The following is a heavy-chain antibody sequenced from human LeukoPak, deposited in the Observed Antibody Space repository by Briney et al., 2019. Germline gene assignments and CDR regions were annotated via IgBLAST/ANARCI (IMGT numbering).Heavy chain of an antibody. V-gene: IGHV1-18*01. CDR2: ISAYNGNT. Sequence: ASVKVSCKASGYTFTSYGISWVRQAPGQGLEWMGWISAYNGNTNYAQKLQGRVTMTTDTSTSTAYMELRSLRSDDTAVYYCARDRQIVVVPDATYYYYYGMDVWGQGTTVTVSS. CDR3: ARDRQIVVVPDATYYYYYGMDV. D-gene: IGHD2-2*01. CDR1: GYTFTSYG. J-gene: IGHJ6*02.